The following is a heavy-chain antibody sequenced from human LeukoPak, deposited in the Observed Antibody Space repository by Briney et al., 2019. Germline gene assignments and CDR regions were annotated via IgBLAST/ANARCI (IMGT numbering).Heavy chain of an antibody. CDR3: ARDHYDSSGYYQLYYYYYMDV. V-gene: IGHV4-39*07. CDR1: GGSISSSSYY. D-gene: IGHD3-22*01. CDR2: IYYSGST. Sequence: SETLSLTCTVSGGSISSSSYYWGWIRQPPGKGLEWIGSIYYSGSTYYNPSLKSRVTISVDTSKNQFSLKLSSVTAADTAVYYCARDHYDSSGYYQLYYYYYMDVWGKGTTVTVSS. J-gene: IGHJ6*03.